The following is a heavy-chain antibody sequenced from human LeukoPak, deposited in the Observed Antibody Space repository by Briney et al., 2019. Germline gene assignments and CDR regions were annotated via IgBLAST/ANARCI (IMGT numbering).Heavy chain of an antibody. CDR2: ISGSGGST. D-gene: IGHD5-18*01. CDR1: GFTFSSYS. CDR3: AKDDRIQTRRYSYNY. Sequence: GGSLRLSCVTSGFTFSSYSMNWVRQAPGKGLEWVSVISGSGGSTSYADSVKGRFTISRDNSMNTLYLQMNSLRAEDTAVYYCAKDDRIQTRRYSYNYWGRGTLVTVSS. J-gene: IGHJ4*02. V-gene: IGHV3-23*01.